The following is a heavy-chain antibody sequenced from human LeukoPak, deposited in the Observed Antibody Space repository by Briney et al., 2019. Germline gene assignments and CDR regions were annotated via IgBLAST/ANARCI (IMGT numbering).Heavy chain of an antibody. V-gene: IGHV1-46*01. D-gene: IGHD3-3*01. CDR1: GYTFTSYH. Sequence: ASVKVSCKASGYTFTSYHMHWVRQAPGQGLEWMGIINPSGGSTSYAQKFQGRVTMTGDMSTSTVYMELSSLRSEDTAVYYCARAHLNFWSGYYQLDYWGQGTLVTVSS. CDR2: INPSGGST. CDR3: ARAHLNFWSGYYQLDY. J-gene: IGHJ4*02.